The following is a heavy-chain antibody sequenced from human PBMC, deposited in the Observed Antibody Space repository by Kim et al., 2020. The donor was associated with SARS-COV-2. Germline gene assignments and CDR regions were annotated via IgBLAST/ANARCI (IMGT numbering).Heavy chain of an antibody. V-gene: IGHV4-59*01. CDR1: GASINNYY. D-gene: IGHD2-8*01. J-gene: IGHJ4*02. CDR2: ISYSGNT. CDR3: VRDRSPTWYYW. Sequence: SETLSLTCIVSGASINNYYCGWIRQSPGKGLEWIGYISYSGNTNYNPSLKSRVTISLDMSRNQFSLKLTSVTAEDTAIYYCVRDRSPTWYYWWGQGTLVTVSS.